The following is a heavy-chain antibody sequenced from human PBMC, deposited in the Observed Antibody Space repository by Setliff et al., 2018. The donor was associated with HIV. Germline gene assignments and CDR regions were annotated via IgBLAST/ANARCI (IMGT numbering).Heavy chain of an antibody. CDR2: ISSSATTI. V-gene: IGHV3-48*01. J-gene: IGHJ4*02. CDR3: ARDPFRGVSPFDY. D-gene: IGHD3-10*01. CDR1: GFTFSSYS. Sequence: PGGSLRLSCVASGFTFSSYSMNWVRQAPGKGLEWVSYISSSATTIYYADSVKGRFTISRDNAKNSLFLQTSNLRAEDTAVYYCARDPFRGVSPFDYWGQGALVTVSS.